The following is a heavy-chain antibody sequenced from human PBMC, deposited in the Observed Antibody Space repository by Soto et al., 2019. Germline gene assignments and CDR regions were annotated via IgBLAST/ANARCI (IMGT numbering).Heavy chain of an antibody. V-gene: IGHV5-51*01. CDR1: GYSFTSYW. CDR3: ARHLFASSSHYYYYMDV. D-gene: IGHD2-2*01. J-gene: IGHJ6*03. CDR2: IYPGDSDT. Sequence: GESLKISCKGSGYSFTSYWIGWVRQMPGKGLEWMGIIYPGDSDTRYSPSFQGQVTISADKSISTAYLQWSSLKASDTAMYYCARHLFASSSHYYYYMDVWGKGTTVTAP.